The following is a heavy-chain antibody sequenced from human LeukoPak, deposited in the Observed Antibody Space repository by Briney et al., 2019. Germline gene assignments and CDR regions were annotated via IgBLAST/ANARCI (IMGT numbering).Heavy chain of an antibody. CDR1: GGSISSYY. Sequence: SETLSLTCTVSGGSISSYYWSWVRQPPGKGLEWIGYIYYSGSTNYNPSLKSRVTISVDTSKNQFSLKLSSVTAADTAAYYCARERWIQLWFYGMDVWGQGTTVTVSS. J-gene: IGHJ6*02. CDR2: IYYSGST. D-gene: IGHD5-18*01. CDR3: ARERWIQLWFYGMDV. V-gene: IGHV4-59*01.